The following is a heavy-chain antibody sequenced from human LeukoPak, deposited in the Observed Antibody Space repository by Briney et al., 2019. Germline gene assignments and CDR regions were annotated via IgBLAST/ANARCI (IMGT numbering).Heavy chain of an antibody. D-gene: IGHD3-3*01. J-gene: IGHJ4*02. CDR3: ATGRGYDFWSDLDY. CDR1: GYTLTELS. Sequence: ASVKVSCKVSGYTLTELSMHWVRQAPGKGLEWMGGFDPEDGETIYAQKFQGRVTMTEDTSTDTAYMELSSLRSEDTAVYYCATGRGYDFWSDLDYWGQGTPVTVSS. V-gene: IGHV1-24*01. CDR2: FDPEDGET.